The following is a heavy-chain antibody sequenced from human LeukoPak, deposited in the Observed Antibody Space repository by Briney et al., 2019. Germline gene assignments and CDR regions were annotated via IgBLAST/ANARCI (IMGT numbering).Heavy chain of an antibody. V-gene: IGHV3-48*03. D-gene: IGHD6-19*01. CDR1: GFTFSAYA. CDR3: TRENIAVAGPDNYYYYGMDV. Sequence: GGSLRLSCEASGFTFSAYAMTWVRQAPGKGLEWVSYISSSGSTIYYADSVKGRFTISRDNAKNSLYLQMNSLRAEDTAVYYCTRENIAVAGPDNYYYYGMDVWGQGTTVTVSS. J-gene: IGHJ6*02. CDR2: ISSSGSTI.